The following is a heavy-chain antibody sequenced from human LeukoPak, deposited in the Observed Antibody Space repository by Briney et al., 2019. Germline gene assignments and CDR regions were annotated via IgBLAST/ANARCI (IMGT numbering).Heavy chain of an antibody. D-gene: IGHD1-1*01. V-gene: IGHV1-2*02. Sequence: ASVKVSCKASGYTFTGHYLHWVRQAPGQGLEWMGWINPNSGGTNYAQNFQGRVTMARDTSITTAYMELSRLRSDDAAVYFCARGDIWNDTPYFDYWGQGTLVTVSS. CDR2: INPNSGGT. J-gene: IGHJ4*02. CDR1: GYTFTGHY. CDR3: ARGDIWNDTPYFDY.